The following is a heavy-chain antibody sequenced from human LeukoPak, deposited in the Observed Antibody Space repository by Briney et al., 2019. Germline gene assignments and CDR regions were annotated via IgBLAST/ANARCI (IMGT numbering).Heavy chain of an antibody. CDR2: ISPGGDAT. J-gene: IGHJ4*02. D-gene: IGHD6-19*01. CDR3: AGGLDIAVAGPGGYFDY. CDR1: GYIFRDYH. V-gene: IGHV3-11*01. Sequence: GGSLRLSCAASGYIFRDYHMNWIRQAPGKGLEWVSYISPGGDATYFADSVRGRFTISRDNAKNSLYLQMNSLTAEDAAVYYCAGGLDIAVAGPGGYFDYWGQGTLVTVSS.